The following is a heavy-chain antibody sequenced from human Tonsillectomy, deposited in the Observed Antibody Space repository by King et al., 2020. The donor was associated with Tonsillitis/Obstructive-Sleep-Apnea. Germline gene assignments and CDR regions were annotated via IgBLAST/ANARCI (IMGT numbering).Heavy chain of an antibody. J-gene: IGHJ4*02. CDR2: ISGDGGST. CDR3: VRGVTMVRGVIISYFDY. CDR1: GFTFDDYA. Sequence: QLVQSGGGVVQHGGSLRLSCAASGFTFDDYAMHWVRQAPGKGLEWVSLISGDGGSTYYADSVKGRFTISRDNSKNSLYLQMNSLRTEDTALYYCVRGVTMVRGVIISYFDYWGQGTLVTVSS. D-gene: IGHD3-10*01. V-gene: IGHV3-43*02.